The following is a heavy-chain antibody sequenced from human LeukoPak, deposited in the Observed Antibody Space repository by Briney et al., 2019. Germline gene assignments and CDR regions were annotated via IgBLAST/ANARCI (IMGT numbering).Heavy chain of an antibody. CDR3: ARPYYYDSRIDP. J-gene: IGHJ5*02. CDR1: GGSISSGDYY. D-gene: IGHD3-22*01. CDR2: MYYSGST. V-gene: IGHV4-30-4*01. Sequence: PSETLSLTCTVSGGSISSGDYYWSWIRQPPGKGLEWIGYMYYSGSTYYNPSLKSRATISVDTSKNQFSLKLSSVTAADTAVYDCARPYYYDSRIDPWGQGTLVTVSS.